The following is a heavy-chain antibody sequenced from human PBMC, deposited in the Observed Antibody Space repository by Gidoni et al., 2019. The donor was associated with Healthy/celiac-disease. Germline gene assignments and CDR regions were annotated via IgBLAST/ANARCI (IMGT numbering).Heavy chain of an antibody. CDR2: IIPIFGTA. Sequence: QVQLVQTGAAVQKPGSEVRVSCKASGGTSSSYSISWVRQAPGQGLEWMGGIIPIFGTANYAQKFQGRVTITADESTSTAYMELSSLRSEDTAVYYCAREVAARPRSNWFDPWGQGTLVTVSS. J-gene: IGHJ5*02. V-gene: IGHV1-69*01. CDR1: GGTSSSYS. D-gene: IGHD6-6*01. CDR3: AREVAARPRSNWFDP.